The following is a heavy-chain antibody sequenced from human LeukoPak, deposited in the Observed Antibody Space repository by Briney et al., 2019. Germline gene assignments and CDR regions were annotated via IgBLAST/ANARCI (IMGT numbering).Heavy chain of an antibody. V-gene: IGHV5-10-1*01. CDR2: IDPSDSYT. CDR1: GYSFTSCW. J-gene: IGHJ4*02. D-gene: IGHD5-18*01. CDR3: ARSENTAMVI. Sequence: ESRQISCKGSGYSFTSCWISWVRQMPGKGLEWMGRIDPSDSYTNYSPAFQGHVTISADKSIRTAYLQWSSLKASDTAMYYCARSENTAMVIWGQGALVSASS.